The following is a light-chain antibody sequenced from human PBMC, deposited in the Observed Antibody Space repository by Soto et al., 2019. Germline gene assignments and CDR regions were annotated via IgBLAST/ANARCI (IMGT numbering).Light chain of an antibody. J-gene: IGKJ4*01. CDR3: QQLNGYVALT. CDR2: DAS. Sequence: DIQLTQSPSFLSASVGDRVTITCRASQGISSYLSWYQQKPGKAPKLLIYDASTLQSGVPSTFSGSGSGTEFTLTISSRQPEDVATYYWQQLNGYVALTFGGGTKVELK. V-gene: IGKV1-9*01. CDR1: QGISSY.